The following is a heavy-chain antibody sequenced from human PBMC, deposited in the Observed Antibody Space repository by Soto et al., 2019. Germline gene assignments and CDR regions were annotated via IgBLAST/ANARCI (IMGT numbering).Heavy chain of an antibody. Sequence: NPSETLSLTCRVSDGSMNSDSSYWGWIRQPPGKGLEWIGVINHSGSTYHNLSLKGRVTMSVDASRNQFSLKLTSMTAADTAVYYCARLGGYVSVGYYYLWDSWGQGTLVTGSS. CDR3: ARLGGYVSVGYYYLWDS. CDR1: DGSMNSDSSY. V-gene: IGHV4-39*01. D-gene: IGHD3-22*01. CDR2: INHSGST. J-gene: IGHJ4*02.